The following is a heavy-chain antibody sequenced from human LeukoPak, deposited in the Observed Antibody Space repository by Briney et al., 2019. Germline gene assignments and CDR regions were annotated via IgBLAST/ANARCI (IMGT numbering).Heavy chain of an antibody. CDR3: AKDTEQWLPWYFDL. V-gene: IGHV1-69*04. D-gene: IGHD6-19*01. Sequence: SVKVSCKASGGTFSSYAISWVRQAPGQGLEWMGRIIPILGIANYAQKFQGRVTITADKSTSTAYMELSSLRSEDTAVYYCAKDTEQWLPWYFDLWGRGTLVTVSS. CDR1: GGTFSSYA. CDR2: IIPILGIA. J-gene: IGHJ2*01.